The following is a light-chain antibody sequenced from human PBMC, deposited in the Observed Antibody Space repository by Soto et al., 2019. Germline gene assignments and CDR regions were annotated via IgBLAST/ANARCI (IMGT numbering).Light chain of an antibody. CDR1: SSDVGAYTF. CDR2: DVS. V-gene: IGLV2-14*03. J-gene: IGLJ1*01. CDR3: SSYTSSSTHV. Sequence: QSALTQPASVSGSPGQSITISCTGTSSDVGAYTFISWYQQHPDKVPKLMIFDVSRRPSGVSDRFSGSKSGNTASLTISGLQPEDEADYYCSSYTSSSTHVFGSGTKLTVL.